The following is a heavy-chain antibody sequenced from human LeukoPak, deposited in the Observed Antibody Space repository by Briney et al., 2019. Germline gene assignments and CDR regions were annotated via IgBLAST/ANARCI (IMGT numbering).Heavy chain of an antibody. Sequence: SETLSLTCAVYGGPFSGYYWSWIRQPPGKGLEWIGEINHSGSTNYNPSLKSRVTMSVDTSKNQFSLKLSSVTAADTAVYYCASLLNVAGYSGYDSDYWGQGTLVTVSS. CDR3: ASLLNVAGYSGYDSDY. V-gene: IGHV4-34*01. CDR2: INHSGST. CDR1: GGPFSGYY. D-gene: IGHD5-12*01. J-gene: IGHJ4*02.